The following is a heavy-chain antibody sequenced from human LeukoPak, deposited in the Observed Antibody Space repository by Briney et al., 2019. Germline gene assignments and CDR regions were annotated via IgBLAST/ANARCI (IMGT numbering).Heavy chain of an antibody. Sequence: SGGSLRLSCAASGFTVSSNYMSWVRQAPGKGLEWVSVIFSGGSTYYADSVKGRFTISRDNSKNTLYLQMNSLRAEDTAVYYCARGAYSSSWYVWFDPWGQGTLVTVSS. CDR2: IFSGGST. V-gene: IGHV3-66*01. CDR1: GFTVSSNY. CDR3: ARGAYSSSWYVWFDP. J-gene: IGHJ5*02. D-gene: IGHD6-13*01.